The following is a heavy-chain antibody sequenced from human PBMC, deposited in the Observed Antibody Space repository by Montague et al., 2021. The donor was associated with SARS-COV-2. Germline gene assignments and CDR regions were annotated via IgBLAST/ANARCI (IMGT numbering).Heavy chain of an antibody. J-gene: IGHJ4*02. CDR2: ISSRGSAV. CDR3: ARDLDYGGNSLFDY. CDR1: GFTFSSYE. D-gene: IGHD4-23*01. Sequence: SLRLSCAAYGFTFSSYEMNWIRQAPGKGLEWVSYISSRGSAVFSYAESVKGRFTISRDNARNSPFLQMNSLTVDDTGVYYCARDLDYGGNSLFDYWAREPWSPSPQ. V-gene: IGHV3-48*03.